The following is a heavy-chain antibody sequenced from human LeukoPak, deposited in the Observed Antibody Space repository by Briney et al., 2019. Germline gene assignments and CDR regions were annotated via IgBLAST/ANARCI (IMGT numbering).Heavy chain of an antibody. Sequence: SETLSLTCAVSGGSISSGGYSWSWIRQPPGKGLEWIGYIYHSGSTYYNPSLKSRVTISVDTSKNQFSLKLSSVTAADTAVYYCARDYPCGGGSCYADYFDYWGQGTLVTVSS. V-gene: IGHV4-30-2*01. D-gene: IGHD2-15*01. J-gene: IGHJ4*02. CDR3: ARDYPCGGGSCYADYFDY. CDR1: GGSISSGGYS. CDR2: IYHSGST.